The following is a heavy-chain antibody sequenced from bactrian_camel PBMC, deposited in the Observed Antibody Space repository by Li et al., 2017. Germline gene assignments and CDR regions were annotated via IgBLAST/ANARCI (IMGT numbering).Heavy chain of an antibody. V-gene: IGHV3S55*01. D-gene: IGHD2*01. CDR3: AAAISDLPVDVVVTLGHWSFSY. Sequence: HVQLVESGGGSVQAGGSLRLSCAFSGYTYSRHCMGWFRRAPGKEREGVAFVDGTGNTAVADSVKGRFTISKDDAKYTLYLQMNNLEPEDTATYYCAAAISDLPVDVVVTLGHWSFSYWGPGTQVTVS. CDR1: GYTYSRHC. J-gene: IGHJ4*01. CDR2: VDGTGNT.